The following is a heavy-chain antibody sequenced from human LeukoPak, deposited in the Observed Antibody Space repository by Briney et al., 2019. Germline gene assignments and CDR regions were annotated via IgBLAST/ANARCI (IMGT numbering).Heavy chain of an antibody. CDR1: GFTFTSSA. V-gene: IGHV1-58*02. CDR2: IVVGSGNT. D-gene: IGHD3-10*01. J-gene: IGHJ6*03. CDR3: AADLERFGELRHYYYMDV. Sequence: SVKVSCKASGFTFTSSAMQWVRQARGQRLEWIGWIVVGSGNTNYAQKFQERVTITRDMSTSTAYMELSSLRSEDTAVYYCAADLERFGELRHYYYMDVWGKGTTVTVSS.